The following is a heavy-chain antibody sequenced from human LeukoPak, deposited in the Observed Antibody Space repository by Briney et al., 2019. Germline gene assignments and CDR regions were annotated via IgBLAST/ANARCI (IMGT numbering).Heavy chain of an antibody. CDR1: GFTFGSYA. J-gene: IGHJ4*02. V-gene: IGHV3-30*04. Sequence: SGGSLRLSCAASGFTFGSYAMHWVRQAPGKGLEWVAVISYDGSNKYYADSVKGRFTISRDNSKNTLYLQMNSLRAEDTAVYYCANLADRDYWGQGTLVTVSS. CDR2: ISYDGSNK. CDR3: ANLADRDY.